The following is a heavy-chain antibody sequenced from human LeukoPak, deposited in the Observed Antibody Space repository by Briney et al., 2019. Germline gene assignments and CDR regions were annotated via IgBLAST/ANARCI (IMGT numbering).Heavy chain of an antibody. J-gene: IGHJ4*02. D-gene: IGHD5-12*01. V-gene: IGHV4-34*01. CDR3: ARLHPSNSGYSDY. CDR1: GGSFSGYY. Sequence: PSETLSLTCAVYGGSFSGYYWSWIRQPPGKGLEWIGEINHSGSTNYNPSLKSRVTISVDTSKYQFSLKLSSVTAADTAVYYCARLHPSNSGYSDYWGQGTLVTVSS. CDR2: INHSGST.